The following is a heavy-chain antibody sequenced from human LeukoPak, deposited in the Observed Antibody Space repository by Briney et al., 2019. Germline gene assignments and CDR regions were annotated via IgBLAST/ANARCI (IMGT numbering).Heavy chain of an antibody. Sequence: SETLSLTCTVSGGSISSSSYYWGWIRQPPGKGLEWIGSIYYSGSTYYNPSLKSRVTISVDTSKNQFSLKLSSVTAADTAVYYCARVLSLRVEIYYDSSGPFDYWGQGTLVTVSS. D-gene: IGHD3-22*01. CDR1: GGSISSSSYY. CDR2: IYYSGST. V-gene: IGHV4-39*07. CDR3: ARVLSLRVEIYYDSSGPFDY. J-gene: IGHJ4*02.